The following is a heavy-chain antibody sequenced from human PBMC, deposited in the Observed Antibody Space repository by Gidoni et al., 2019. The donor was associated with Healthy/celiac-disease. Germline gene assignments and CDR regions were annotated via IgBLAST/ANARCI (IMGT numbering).Heavy chain of an antibody. D-gene: IGHD6-13*01. CDR1: GGYISSGSYY. CDR3: ARVSSDLFDY. J-gene: IGHJ4*02. V-gene: IGHV4-61*02. CDR2: SYTSGST. Sequence: QVQLQESGPGLVKPSQTLSLTCTFSGGYISSGSYYWSWIRQPAGKGLEWIGRSYTSGSTNYNPSLKSRVTISVDTSKNQFSLKLSSVTAADTAVYYCARVSSDLFDYWGQGTLVTVSS.